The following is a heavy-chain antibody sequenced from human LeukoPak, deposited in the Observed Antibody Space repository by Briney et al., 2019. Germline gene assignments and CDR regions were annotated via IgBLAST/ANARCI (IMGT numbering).Heavy chain of an antibody. J-gene: IGHJ6*03. V-gene: IGHV4-39*07. CDR2: IYYSGST. CDR3: ARELNYYYYMDV. CDR1: GGSISSSSYY. Sequence: PSETLSRTCTVSGGSISSSSYYWGWVRQPPGKGLEWIGSIYYSGSTYYNPSLKSRVTISVDTSKNQFSLKLSSVTAADTAVYYCARELNYYYYMDVWGKGTTVTVSS.